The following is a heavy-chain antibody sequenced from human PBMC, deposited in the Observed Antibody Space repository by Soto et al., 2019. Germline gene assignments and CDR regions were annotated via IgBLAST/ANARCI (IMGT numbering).Heavy chain of an antibody. CDR3: ARGGSYYYDSMSNPAIDYFDY. CDR2: IIPIFGTA. CDR1: GGTFSSYA. V-gene: IGHV1-69*06. Sequence: ASVKVSCKASGGTFSSYAISWVRQAPGQGLEWMGGIIPIFGTANYAQKFQGRVTITADKSTSTAYMELSSLRSEDTAVYYCARGGSYYYDSMSNPAIDYFDYWGQGTLVTVSS. J-gene: IGHJ4*02. D-gene: IGHD3-22*01.